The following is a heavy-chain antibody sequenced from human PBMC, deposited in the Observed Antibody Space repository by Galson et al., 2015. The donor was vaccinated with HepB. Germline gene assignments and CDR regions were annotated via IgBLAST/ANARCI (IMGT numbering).Heavy chain of an antibody. D-gene: IGHD2-2*01. V-gene: IGHV1-2*02. CDR2: MNPNTGGT. CDR3: ARDSCSEWGTNCFRGRGSQDY. Sequence: SVKVSCKASGYTFTGYFIHWVRQAPGQGLEWMGWMNPNTGGTKYAQNFQGRVTMTRDIYISTAFMDLSRLRSDDTAVYYCARDSCSEWGTNCFRGRGSQDYWGQGTLVTVSS. CDR1: GYTFTGYF. J-gene: IGHJ4*02.